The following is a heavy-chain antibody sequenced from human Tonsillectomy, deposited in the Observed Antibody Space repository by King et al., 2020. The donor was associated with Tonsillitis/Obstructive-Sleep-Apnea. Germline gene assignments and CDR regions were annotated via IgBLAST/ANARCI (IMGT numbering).Heavy chain of an antibody. Sequence: VQLVESGGGVVQPGRSLGLSCAASGFTFSGYAMHWVRQAPGKGLEWVALISYDGSNKYYADSVKGRFTISRDNSKNTLYLQMNSLRAEDTAVYYCAREGPSHIVATIPYHYAMDVWGQGTTVTVSS. CDR2: ISYDGSNK. D-gene: IGHD5-12*01. CDR3: AREGPSHIVATIPYHYAMDV. J-gene: IGHJ6*02. CDR1: GFTFSGYA. V-gene: IGHV3-30*01.